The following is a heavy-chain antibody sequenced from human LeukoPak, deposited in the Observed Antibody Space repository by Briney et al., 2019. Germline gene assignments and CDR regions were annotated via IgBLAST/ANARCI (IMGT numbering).Heavy chain of an antibody. V-gene: IGHV3-23*01. CDR2: ISGGGGST. Sequence: PGGSLRLSCAASGFTFSSYAMSWVRQAPGKGLEWVSAISGGGGSTYYADSVKGRFTISRDNSKNTLYLQMNSLRAEDTAVYYCAKAGRGEYSYGHYFDYWGQGTLVTVSS. D-gene: IGHD5-18*01. CDR3: AKAGRGEYSYGHYFDY. J-gene: IGHJ4*02. CDR1: GFTFSSYA.